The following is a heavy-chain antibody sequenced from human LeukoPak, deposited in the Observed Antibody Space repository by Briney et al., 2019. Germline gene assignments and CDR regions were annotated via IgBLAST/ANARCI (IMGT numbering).Heavy chain of an antibody. CDR1: GGSFSGYY. J-gene: IGHJ4*02. V-gene: IGHV4-34*01. Sequence: SETLSLTCAVYGGSFSGYYWSWIRQPPGKGLEWIGEINHSGSTNYNPSLKSRVTISVDTSKNQFSLKLSSVTAADTAVYYCARATVTYYFDHWGQGTLVTVSS. CDR2: INHSGST. D-gene: IGHD4-17*01. CDR3: ARATVTYYFDH.